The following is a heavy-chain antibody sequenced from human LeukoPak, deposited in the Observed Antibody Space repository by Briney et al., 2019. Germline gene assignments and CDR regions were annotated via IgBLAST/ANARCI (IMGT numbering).Heavy chain of an antibody. D-gene: IGHD4-17*01. Sequence: GRSLRLSCAASGFTFSSYSMNWVRQAPGKGLEWVSSISSSSSYIYYADSVKGRFTISRDNAKNSLYLQMNSLRAEDTAVYYCAREGPDYVCPDYWGQGTLVTVSS. J-gene: IGHJ4*02. CDR3: AREGPDYVCPDY. V-gene: IGHV3-21*01. CDR2: ISSSSSYI. CDR1: GFTFSSYS.